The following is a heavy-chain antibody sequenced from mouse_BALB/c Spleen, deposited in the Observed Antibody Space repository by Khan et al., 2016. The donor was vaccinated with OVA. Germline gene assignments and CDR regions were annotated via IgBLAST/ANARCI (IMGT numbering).Heavy chain of an antibody. CDR1: GYSFTSYW. CDR2: IYPGDGDT. Sequence: VQLQQSGAELARPGASVKLSCKASGYSFTSYWMQWVKQRPGQGLEWIGAIYPGDGDTRYTQKFKGKATLTADNSSSTAYMKLSSLASEDSAIYYCARGRYGNGYFDVWGAGTPVTVSS. CDR3: ARGRYGNGYFDV. J-gene: IGHJ1*01. D-gene: IGHD2-1*01. V-gene: IGHV1-87*01.